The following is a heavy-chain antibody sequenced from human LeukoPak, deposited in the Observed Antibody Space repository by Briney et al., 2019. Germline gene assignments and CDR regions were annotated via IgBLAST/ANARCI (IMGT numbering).Heavy chain of an antibody. D-gene: IGHD3-10*01. J-gene: IGHJ6*03. CDR2: IYYNGST. Sequence: SETLSLTCSVSGGSISSGHYYWAWIRQPPGKGLQWIGSIYYNGSTYYNPSLESRVIISVDTSKNQFSLKLSSVTAADTAVYYCARHKMVRGIGYYYYMDVWGKGTTVTISS. CDR3: ARHKMVRGIGYYYYMDV. CDR1: GGSISSGHYY. V-gene: IGHV4-39*01.